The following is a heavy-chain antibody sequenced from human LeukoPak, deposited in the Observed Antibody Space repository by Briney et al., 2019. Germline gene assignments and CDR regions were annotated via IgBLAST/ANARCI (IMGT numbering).Heavy chain of an antibody. CDR3: ARAYSSSWYYNWFDP. CDR1: GYSISSGYY. D-gene: IGHD6-13*01. CDR2: IYPSGTT. V-gene: IGHV4-38-2*02. Sequence: SETLSLTCTVYGYSISSGYYWGWIRQPPGKGLEWIGNIYPSGTTYYNPSLKTRVTISVDTSKNQFSLKLSSVTAADTAVYFCARAYSSSWYYNWFDPWGQGTLVTVSS. J-gene: IGHJ5*02.